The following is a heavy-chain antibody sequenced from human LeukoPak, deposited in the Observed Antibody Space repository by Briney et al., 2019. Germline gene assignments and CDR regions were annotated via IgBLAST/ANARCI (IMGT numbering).Heavy chain of an antibody. CDR3: AKDLEYYYDSSGYWNY. V-gene: IGHV3-7*03. CDR1: GFTFSSYW. D-gene: IGHD3-22*01. CDR2: IKQDGSEK. Sequence: SGGSLRLSCAASGFTFSSYWMSWVRQAPGKGLEWVANIKQDGSEKYYVDSVKGRFTISRDNSKNTLYLQMNSLRAEDTAVYYCAKDLEYYYDSSGYWNYWGQGTLVTVSS. J-gene: IGHJ4*02.